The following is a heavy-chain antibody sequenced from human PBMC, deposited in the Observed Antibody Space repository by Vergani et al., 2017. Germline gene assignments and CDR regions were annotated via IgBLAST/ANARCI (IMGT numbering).Heavy chain of an antibody. J-gene: IGHJ3*01. V-gene: IGHV5-51*01. Sequence: EKQLVQSGSETKKPGESLKISCQAFGYIFSNFWIGWVRQRPGRGLEWMGISYPGDSEVKSNPTFRGQVIFSVDTSVNTAYLQWLSLQASDTATYFCASGGHGSENGGALQLWGQGTNITVSS. CDR3: ASGGHGSENGGALQL. D-gene: IGHD3-10*01. CDR1: GYIFSNFW. CDR2: SYPGDSEV.